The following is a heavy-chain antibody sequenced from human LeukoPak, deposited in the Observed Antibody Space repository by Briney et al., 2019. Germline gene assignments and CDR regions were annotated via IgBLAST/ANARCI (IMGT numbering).Heavy chain of an antibody. CDR1: GFTFSRYA. CDR3: ARDLHYYVAMDV. CDR2: ISYDGSNE. V-gene: IGHV3-30*09. J-gene: IGHJ6*02. Sequence: GRSLRLSCAASGFTFSRYAMHWVRQAPGKGLEWVAVISYDGSNEYYADSVKGRFAISRDNSKNTLFLQLHNLRVEDTALYYCARDLHYYVAMDVWGQGTTVTVSS. D-gene: IGHD3-10*02.